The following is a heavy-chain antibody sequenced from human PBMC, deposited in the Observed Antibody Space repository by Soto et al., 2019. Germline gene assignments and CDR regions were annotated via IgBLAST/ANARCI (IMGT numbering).Heavy chain of an antibody. CDR2: INAGNGNT. CDR3: AVTYCSGGSCPSGGVVWFDP. Sequence: ASVKVSCKASGYTFTSYAMHWVRQAPGQRLEWMGWINAGNGNTKYSQKFQGRVTITRDTSASTAYMELSSLRSEDTAVYYCAVTYCSGGSCPSGGVVWFDPWGQGTLVTVSS. J-gene: IGHJ5*02. D-gene: IGHD2-15*01. CDR1: GYTFTSYA. V-gene: IGHV1-3*01.